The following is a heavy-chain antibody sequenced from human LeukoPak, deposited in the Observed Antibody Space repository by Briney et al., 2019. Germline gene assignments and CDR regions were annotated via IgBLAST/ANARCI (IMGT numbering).Heavy chain of an antibody. D-gene: IGHD2-15*01. CDR2: ITAYNGYT. Sequence: ASVKVSCKASGYTLISYAISWVRQAPEQGLEWMGWITAYNGYTTYAQKLQGRVTMTTDTSTNTAYMELRSLKSDDTAVYYCARGDCSGGSCYLPEYLQHWGQGTLVTVSS. V-gene: IGHV1-18*01. CDR3: ARGDCSGGSCYLPEYLQH. J-gene: IGHJ1*01. CDR1: GYTLISYA.